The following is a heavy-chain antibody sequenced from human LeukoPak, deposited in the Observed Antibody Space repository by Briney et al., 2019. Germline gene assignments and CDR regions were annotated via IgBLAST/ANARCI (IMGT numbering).Heavy chain of an antibody. D-gene: IGHD3-10*01. CDR1: GYTFTSYA. Sequence: ASVKVSCKASGYTFTSYAISWVRQAPGQGLEWMGWISAYNGNTNYAQKLQGRVTMTTDTSTSTAYMELRSLRSDDTAVYYCARDSREYYYKPVDYWGQGTLVTVSS. CDR2: ISAYNGNT. V-gene: IGHV1-18*01. J-gene: IGHJ4*02. CDR3: ARDSREYYYKPVDY.